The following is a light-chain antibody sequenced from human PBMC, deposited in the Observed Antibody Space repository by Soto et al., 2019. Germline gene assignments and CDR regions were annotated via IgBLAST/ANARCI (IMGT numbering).Light chain of an antibody. CDR1: QSISSW. J-gene: IGKJ4*01. V-gene: IGKV1-5*03. Sequence: DIQMTQSPSTLSASVGDRVTITCRASQSISSWLAWYQQKPGKAPKLLIYKASSLESGVPSRLSGSGSGTEFTLTISSLQPDDFATYYCQHQNTFGGGTKVDIK. CDR3: QHQNT. CDR2: KAS.